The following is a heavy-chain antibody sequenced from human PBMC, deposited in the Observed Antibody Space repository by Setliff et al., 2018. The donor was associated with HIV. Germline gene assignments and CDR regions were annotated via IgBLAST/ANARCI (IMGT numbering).Heavy chain of an antibody. J-gene: IGHJ3*02. CDR3: ALVGGITVPPDGFDI. CDR2: ISSSSSYI. CDR1: GFTFSSYS. V-gene: IGHV3-21*01. Sequence: PGGSLRLSCAASGFTFSSYSMNWVRQAPGKGLEWVSSISSSSSYIYYADAVKGRFTISRDNAKNTLYLHMNSLRAEDTSVYHCALVGGITVPPDGFDIWGQGTMVTVSS. D-gene: IGHD3-22*01.